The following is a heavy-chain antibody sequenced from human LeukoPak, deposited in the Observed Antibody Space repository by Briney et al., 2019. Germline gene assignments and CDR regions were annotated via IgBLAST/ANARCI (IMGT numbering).Heavy chain of an antibody. CDR1: GGSISSYY. J-gene: IGHJ3*02. Sequence: SETLSLTCTVSGGSISSYYWSWIRQPAGKGLEWIGRIYTSGGTNYNPSLKSRVTMSVDTSKNQFSLKLSSVTAADTAVYYCAREEMIVVVTPGGDAFDIWGQGTMVTVSS. CDR2: IYTSGGT. D-gene: IGHD3-22*01. CDR3: AREEMIVVVTPGGDAFDI. V-gene: IGHV4-4*07.